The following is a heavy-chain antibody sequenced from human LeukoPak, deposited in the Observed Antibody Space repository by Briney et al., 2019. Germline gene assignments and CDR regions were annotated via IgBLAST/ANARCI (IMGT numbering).Heavy chain of an antibody. CDR2: VYNSWST. Sequence: SETLSLTCTVSGGSISSYCWCWIRQPQGPGLEWMGYVYNSWSTNSYHSLTIRITITVATSKTQFSLKLSSVTAADTALYYCARSVEGYCRVGSCYNYSYYIDVWGKGTTVTVSS. CDR1: GGSISSYC. J-gene: IGHJ6*03. V-gene: IGHV4-59*01. D-gene: IGHD2-15*01. CDR3: ARSVEGYCRVGSCYNYSYYIDV.